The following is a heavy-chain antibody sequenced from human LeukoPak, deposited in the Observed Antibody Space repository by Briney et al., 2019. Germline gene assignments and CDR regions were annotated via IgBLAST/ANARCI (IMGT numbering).Heavy chain of an antibody. V-gene: IGHV1-2*02. J-gene: IGHJ6*03. CDR2: INPNSGGT. Sequence: ASVKVSCKASGYTFTGYYMHWVRQAPGQGLEWMGWINPNSGGTNYAQKFQGRVTMTRDTSISTAYMELSRLRSDDTAVYYCARGRKIVGGTRQGGNSYYHMDVWGKGTTVTVSS. CDR1: GYTFTGYY. D-gene: IGHD1-26*01. CDR3: ARGRKIVGGTRQGGNSYYHMDV.